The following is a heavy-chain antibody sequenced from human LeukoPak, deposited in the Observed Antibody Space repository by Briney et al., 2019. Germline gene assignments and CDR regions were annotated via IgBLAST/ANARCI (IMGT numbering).Heavy chain of an antibody. Sequence: SETPSVTRIVSGGSISRSSYYWGWIRQPPGKGLEWIGSIYYSGSTHYHPSLQGGLPISVDTSKNQFSLKLSSVSAADTAVYYCARPNHYYDSSGSIFPFDYWGQGTLVTVSS. V-gene: IGHV4-39*01. CDR2: IYYSGST. CDR3: ARPNHYYDSSGSIFPFDY. D-gene: IGHD3-22*01. J-gene: IGHJ4*02. CDR1: GGSISRSSYY.